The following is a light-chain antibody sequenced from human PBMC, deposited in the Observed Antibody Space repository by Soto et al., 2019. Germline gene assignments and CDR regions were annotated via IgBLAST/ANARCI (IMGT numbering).Light chain of an antibody. Sequence: LTQPASVSGSPGQSITISCTGTSSDVGSYNLVSWYQQHPGKAPKLMIYEGSKRPSGVSNRFSGSKSGNTASQTISGLQAEDEADYYCCSYAGSSTPLVFGTGTKVTVL. V-gene: IGLV2-23*01. CDR2: EGS. J-gene: IGLJ1*01. CDR3: CSYAGSSTPLV. CDR1: SSDVGSYNL.